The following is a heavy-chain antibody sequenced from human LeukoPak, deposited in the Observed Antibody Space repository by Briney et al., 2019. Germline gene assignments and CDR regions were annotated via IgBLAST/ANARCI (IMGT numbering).Heavy chain of an antibody. CDR2: ISAYNDHT. D-gene: IGHD3-3*01. CDR1: GYSFSSHG. J-gene: IGHJ4*02. V-gene: IGHV1-18*01. CDR3: AREGWSYFDY. Sequence: RASVKVSCKASGYSFSSHGISWVRQAPGQGLEWMGWISAYNDHTNYAQNLQGRVTMTADTSTSTAYMELRSLRSDDTAVYYCAREGWSYFDYWGQGTLVTVSS.